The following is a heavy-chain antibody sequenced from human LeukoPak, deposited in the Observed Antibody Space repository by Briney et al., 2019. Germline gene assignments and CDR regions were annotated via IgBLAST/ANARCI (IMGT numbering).Heavy chain of an antibody. CDR1: GFTFSNHT. D-gene: IGHD1-14*01. CDR2: ISSNGGST. CDR3: AREDRGLFDI. V-gene: IGHV3-64*01. Sequence: GGSLRLSCAASGFTFSNHTMHWVRQAPGKGLEYVSVISSNGGSTYYANSVKGRFTISRDNSKNTLYLQMGSLRAEDMAVYYCAREDRGLFDIWGQGTMVTVSS. J-gene: IGHJ3*02.